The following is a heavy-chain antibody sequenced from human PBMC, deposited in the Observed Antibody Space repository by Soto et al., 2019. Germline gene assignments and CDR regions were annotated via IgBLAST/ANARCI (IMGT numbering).Heavy chain of an antibody. V-gene: IGHV3-9*01. Sequence: VPLVESGGGLVQPGRSLRLSCAASGFTFDDYAMHWVRQAPGKGLEWVSGISWNSGSIGYADSVKGRFTISRDNAKNSLYLQMNSLRAEDTALYYCAKDCSGGSCYSFDYWGQGTLVTVSS. CDR2: ISWNSGSI. CDR1: GFTFDDYA. CDR3: AKDCSGGSCYSFDY. D-gene: IGHD2-15*01. J-gene: IGHJ4*02.